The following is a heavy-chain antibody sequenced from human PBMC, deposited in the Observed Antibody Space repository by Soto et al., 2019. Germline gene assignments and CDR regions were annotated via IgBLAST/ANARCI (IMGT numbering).Heavy chain of an antibody. CDR3: ASEVVVTASLQY. V-gene: IGHV4-61*01. CDR1: GGSVSSGSYY. D-gene: IGHD2-21*02. Sequence: QVQLQESGPGLVKPSETLSLTCTVSGGSVSSGSYYWSWIRQPPGKGLEWIGYIYYSGSTNYNPSLKSRVTISVDTSKNQFSLKLSSVTAADTAVYYCASEVVVTASLQYWGQGTLVTVSS. J-gene: IGHJ4*02. CDR2: IYYSGST.